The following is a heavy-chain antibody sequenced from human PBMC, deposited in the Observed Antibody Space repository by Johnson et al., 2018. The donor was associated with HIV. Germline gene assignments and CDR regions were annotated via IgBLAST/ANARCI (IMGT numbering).Heavy chain of an antibody. D-gene: IGHD7-27*01. Sequence: VQLVESGGGLVKPGGSLRLSCAASGFTFSDYYMSWVRQAPGRGLEWVSGITWNSGEIDYADSVEGRFTISRDNTKNSLYLQMNSLRAEDTALYYCAKVKSWGLDAFDIWGQGTMVTVSS. J-gene: IGHJ3*02. CDR1: GFTFSDYY. V-gene: IGHV3-9*01. CDR3: AKVKSWGLDAFDI. CDR2: ITWNSGEI.